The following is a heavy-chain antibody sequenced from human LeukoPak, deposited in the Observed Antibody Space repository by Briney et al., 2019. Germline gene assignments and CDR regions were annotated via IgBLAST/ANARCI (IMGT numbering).Heavy chain of an antibody. CDR2: ISSSSSYI. D-gene: IGHD1-1*01. CDR1: GFTFSSYS. J-gene: IGHJ4*02. Sequence: GGSLRLSCAASGFTFSSYSMNWVRQAPGKGLEWVSSISSSSSYIYYADSVKGRFTISRDNAKNSLYLQMNSLRAEDTAVYYCARDLRCTTGTTYDDYWGQGTLVTVSS. CDR3: ARDLRCTTGTTYDDY. V-gene: IGHV3-21*01.